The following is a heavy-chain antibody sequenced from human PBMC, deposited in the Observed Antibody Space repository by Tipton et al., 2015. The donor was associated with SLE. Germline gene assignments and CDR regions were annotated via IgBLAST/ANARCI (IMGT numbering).Heavy chain of an antibody. Sequence: SLRLSCAASGFTFSSYEMNWVRQAPGKGLEWVSYISSSSSTIYYADSVKGRFTISRDNAKNSRYLQMNSLRAEDTAVYYCAKDDGRNPRPFDYWGQGTLVTVSS. CDR1: GFTFSSYE. CDR2: ISSSSSTI. V-gene: IGHV3-48*03. CDR3: AKDDGRNPRPFDY. J-gene: IGHJ4*02. D-gene: IGHD1-14*01.